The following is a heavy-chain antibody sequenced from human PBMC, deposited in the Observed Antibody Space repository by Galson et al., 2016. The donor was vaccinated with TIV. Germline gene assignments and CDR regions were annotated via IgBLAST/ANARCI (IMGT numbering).Heavy chain of an antibody. CDR1: GFTFTSHS. J-gene: IGHJ3*01. D-gene: IGHD3-16*02. V-gene: IGHV3-21*01. CDR3: ARDDGYGGSYPDAFDL. Sequence: LRLSCAASGFTFTSHSMNWVRQAPGKGLEWVSSISTYSSYIYYADSVKGRFTISRDNAKNSPYLQMNSLRAEDTAVYYCARDDGYGGSYPDAFDLWGQGTMVTVSS. CDR2: ISTYSSYI.